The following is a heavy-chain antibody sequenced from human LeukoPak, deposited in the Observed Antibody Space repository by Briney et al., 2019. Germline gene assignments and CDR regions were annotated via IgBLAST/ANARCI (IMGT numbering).Heavy chain of an antibody. CDR3: ARGGSLYYYDSSGYPY. J-gene: IGHJ4*02. D-gene: IGHD3-22*01. Sequence: PGESLKISCKGSRYSFTSYWIGWVRQMPGKGLEWMGIIYPGDSDTRYSPSFQGQVTISADKSISTAYLQWSSLKASDTAMYYCARGGSLYYYDSSGYPYWGQGTLVTVSS. CDR2: IYPGDSDT. V-gene: IGHV5-51*01. CDR1: RYSFTSYW.